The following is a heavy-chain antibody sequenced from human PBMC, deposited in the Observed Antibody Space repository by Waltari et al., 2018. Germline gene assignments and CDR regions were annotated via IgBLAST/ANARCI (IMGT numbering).Heavy chain of an antibody. CDR1: GYSFTRYW. CDR2: IYPGDSDT. D-gene: IGHD6-13*01. J-gene: IGHJ4*02. Sequence: EVQLVQSGAEVKKPGESLKISCKGSGYSFTRYWIGWVRPMPGKGLEWMGIIYPGDSDTRYSPSFQGQVTISADKSISTAYLQWSSLKASDTAMYYCASGNGDSSSWYGLFDYWGQGTLVTVSS. CDR3: ASGNGDSSSWYGLFDY. V-gene: IGHV5-51*01.